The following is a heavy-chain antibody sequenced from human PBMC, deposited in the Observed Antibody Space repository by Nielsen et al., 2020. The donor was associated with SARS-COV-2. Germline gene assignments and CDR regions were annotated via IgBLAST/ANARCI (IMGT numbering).Heavy chain of an antibody. J-gene: IGHJ4*02. V-gene: IGHV3-9*01. D-gene: IGHD6-19*01. CDR3: AKDGHSSGWYGAPDY. CDR1: GFTFDDYA. Sequence: GGSLRLSYAASGFTFDDYAMHWVRQAPGKGLEWVSGISWNSGSIGYADSVKGRFTISRDNAKNSLYLQMNSLRAEDTALYYCAKDGHSSGWYGAPDYWGQGTLVTVSS. CDR2: ISWNSGSI.